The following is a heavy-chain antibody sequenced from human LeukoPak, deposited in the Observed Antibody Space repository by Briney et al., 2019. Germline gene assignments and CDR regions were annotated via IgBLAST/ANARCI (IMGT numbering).Heavy chain of an antibody. V-gene: IGHV4-30-2*01. Sequence: SETLSLTCAVSGGSISSGGYSWSWIRQPPGKGLEWIGYIYHSGSTYYNPSLKSRVTISVDRSKNQFSLKLSSVTAADTAVYYYARVLRNWFDPWGQGTLVTVSS. CDR2: IYHSGST. D-gene: IGHD3-3*01. CDR1: GGSISSGGYS. CDR3: ARVLRNWFDP. J-gene: IGHJ5*02.